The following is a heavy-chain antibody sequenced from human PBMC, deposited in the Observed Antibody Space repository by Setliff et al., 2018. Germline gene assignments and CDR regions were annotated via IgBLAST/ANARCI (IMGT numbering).Heavy chain of an antibody. CDR3: ARGDYYDSSAYSPDTFDI. CDR1: GGSISNYY. J-gene: IGHJ3*02. V-gene: IGHV4-4*08. D-gene: IGHD3-22*01. Sequence: SETLSLTCTVSGGSISNYYWTWIRQPPGKGLDWIGYIYTSGSTNYNPSLKSRVTISLDTSKNQFSLKLSSVTAADTAVYYCARGDYYDSSAYSPDTFDIWGQGTMVTVSS. CDR2: IYTSGST.